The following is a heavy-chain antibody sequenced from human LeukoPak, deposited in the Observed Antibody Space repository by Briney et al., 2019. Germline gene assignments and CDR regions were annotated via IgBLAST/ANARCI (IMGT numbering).Heavy chain of an antibody. CDR3: AXRDCSSTSCYTRKGYFDY. J-gene: IGHJ4*02. Sequence: SETLSLTCAVYGGSFSGYYWSWIRQPPGKGLEWIGEINHSGSTNYNPSLKSRVTISVDTSKNQFSLKLSSVTAADTAVYYCAXRDCSSTSCYTRKGYFDYWGQGTLVTVSS. CDR2: INHSGST. V-gene: IGHV4-34*01. CDR1: GGSFSGYY. D-gene: IGHD2-2*02.